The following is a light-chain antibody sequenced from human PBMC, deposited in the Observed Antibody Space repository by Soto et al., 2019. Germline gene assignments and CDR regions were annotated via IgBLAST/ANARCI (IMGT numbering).Light chain of an antibody. CDR2: GNS. V-gene: IGLV1-40*01. CDR1: SFNIGAGYD. J-gene: IGLJ3*02. Sequence: QSVLTQPPSVSGAPGQRVTISCTGSSFNIGAGYDVHWYQQLPGTAPKLLIYGNSNRPSGVPDRFSGSKSGTSASLAITGLQAEDESDYYCQSYDSSRSGWVFGGGTKLTVL. CDR3: QSYDSSRSGWV.